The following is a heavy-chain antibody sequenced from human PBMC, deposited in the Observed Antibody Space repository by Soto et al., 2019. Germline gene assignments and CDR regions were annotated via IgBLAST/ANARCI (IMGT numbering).Heavy chain of an antibody. Sequence: SETLSLTCTVSGGSISSYYWSWIRQPPGKGLEWIGYIYYSGSTNYNPPLKSRVTISVDTSKNQFSLKLSSVTAADTAVYYCAREGSGIPPGFDYWGQGTLVTVSS. CDR1: GGSISSYY. J-gene: IGHJ4*02. CDR3: AREGSGIPPGFDY. CDR2: IYYSGST. D-gene: IGHD3-10*01. V-gene: IGHV4-59*01.